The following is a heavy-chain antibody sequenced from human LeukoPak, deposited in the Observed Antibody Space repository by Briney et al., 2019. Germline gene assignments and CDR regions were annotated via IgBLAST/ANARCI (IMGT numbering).Heavy chain of an antibody. CDR2: IYHSGST. J-gene: IGHJ6*02. D-gene: IGHD2-21*02. V-gene: IGHV4-30-2*01. CDR1: GGSISSGGYS. Sequence: SETLSLTCAVSGGSISSGGYSWRWIRQPPGKGLEWIGYIYHSGSTYYNPSLESRVTISVDRSKNQFSLKLSSVTAADTAVYYCARVVVTAGTHYYYYGMDVWGQGTTVTVSS. CDR3: ARVVVTAGTHYYYYGMDV.